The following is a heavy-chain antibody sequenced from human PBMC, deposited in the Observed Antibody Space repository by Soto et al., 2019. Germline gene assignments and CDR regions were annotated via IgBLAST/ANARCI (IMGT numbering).Heavy chain of an antibody. CDR1: GGTFSSYA. V-gene: IGHV1-69*01. CDR3: ARDKGPGSLVPYYFDY. Sequence: VKVSCKASGGTFSSYAISWVRQAPGQGLEWMGGIIPIFGTANYAQKFQGRVTITADESTSTAYMELSSLRSEDTAVYYCARDKGPGSLVPYYFDYWGQGTLVTVSS. D-gene: IGHD6-13*01. J-gene: IGHJ4*02. CDR2: IIPIFGTA.